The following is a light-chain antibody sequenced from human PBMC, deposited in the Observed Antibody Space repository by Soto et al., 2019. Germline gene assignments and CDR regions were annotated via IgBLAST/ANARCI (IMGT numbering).Light chain of an antibody. J-gene: IGKJ2*01. CDR2: GAS. Sequence: EIVMTQSPATLSVSPGERATLSCRASQSVSSSLAWYQHKPGQAPRLLIYGASARATGIPARFSGSGSGTEFTLTISSLQSEDFAVYYCQQYYNWPMYTFGQGTKLEIK. CDR3: QQYYNWPMYT. CDR1: QSVSSS. V-gene: IGKV3-15*01.